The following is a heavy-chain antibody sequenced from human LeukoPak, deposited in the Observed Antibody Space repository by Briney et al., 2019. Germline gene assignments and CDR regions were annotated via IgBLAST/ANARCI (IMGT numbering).Heavy chain of an antibody. J-gene: IGHJ6*02. CDR2: IYYSGST. CDR3: AGVNAATPYYYYGMDV. D-gene: IGHD2-15*01. CDR1: GGSISSGGYY. Sequence: PSQTLSLTCTVSGGSISSGGYYWSWIRQHPGKGLEWIGYIYYSGSTYYNPSLKSRVTISVDTSKNQFSLKLSSVTAADTAVYYCAGVNAATPYYYYGMDVWGQGTTVTVSS. V-gene: IGHV4-31*03.